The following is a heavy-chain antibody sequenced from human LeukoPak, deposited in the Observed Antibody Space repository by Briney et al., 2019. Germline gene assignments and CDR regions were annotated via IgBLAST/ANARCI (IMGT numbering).Heavy chain of an antibody. D-gene: IGHD3-10*01. V-gene: IGHV3-11*01. J-gene: IGHJ6*02. CDR2: ISSSGSTI. Sequence: PGGSLRLSCAASGFTFSDYYMSWIRQAPGKGLEWVSYISSSGSTIYYADSVKGRFTISRDNAKNSLYLQMNSLRAEDTAVYYCARDGDYYGSGSPPYYHGMDVWGQGTTVTVSS. CDR1: GFTFSDYY. CDR3: ARDGDYYGSGSPPYYHGMDV.